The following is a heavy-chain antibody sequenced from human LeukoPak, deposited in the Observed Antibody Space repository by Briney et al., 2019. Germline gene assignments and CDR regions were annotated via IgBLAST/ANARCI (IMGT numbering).Heavy chain of an antibody. J-gene: IGHJ4*02. D-gene: IGHD5-24*01. V-gene: IGHV4-39*01. CDR3: ARRGMATSYFDY. CDR2: IYYSGST. CDR1: GGSISSSSYY. Sequence: PSETLSLPCTVSGGSISSSSYYWGWIRQPPGKGLEWIGSIYYSGSTYYNPSLKSRVTISVDTSKNQFSLKLSSVTAADTAVYYCARRGMATSYFDYWGQGTLVTVSS.